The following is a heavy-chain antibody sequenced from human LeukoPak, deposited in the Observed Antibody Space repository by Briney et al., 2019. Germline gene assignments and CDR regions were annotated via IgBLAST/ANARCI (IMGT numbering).Heavy chain of an antibody. D-gene: IGHD2-21*01. J-gene: IGHJ4*02. CDR1: GYTFSKYY. V-gene: IGHV1-46*01. Sequence: ASVKVSCKASGYTFSKYYMHRMRQAPGQGLQWMGIINPSGDNTSYAETFQGRITMTRDTSTNTVHMELSSLEFADTAVYYCARGGSMHRSDPGTLFDFWGQGSLVTVSS. CDR2: INPSGDNT. CDR3: ARGGSMHRSDPGTLFDF.